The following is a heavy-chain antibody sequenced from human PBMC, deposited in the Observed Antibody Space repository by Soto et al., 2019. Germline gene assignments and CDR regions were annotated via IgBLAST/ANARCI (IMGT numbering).Heavy chain of an antibody. Sequence: GASVKVSCKASGCTFSSYAMRWVRQAPGQRLEWMGGIIPIFGTANYAQKFQGRATITADKSTGAAYMELSSLRSEDTAVYYCGTRGVSAGTATLGNWGQGTMVTVSS. V-gene: IGHV1-69*06. D-gene: IGHD2-21*02. J-gene: IGHJ1*01. CDR1: GCTFSSYA. CDR3: GTRGVSAGTATLGN. CDR2: IIPIFGTA.